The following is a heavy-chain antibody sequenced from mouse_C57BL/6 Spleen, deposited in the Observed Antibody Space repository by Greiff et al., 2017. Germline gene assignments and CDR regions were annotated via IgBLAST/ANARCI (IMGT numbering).Heavy chain of an antibody. CDR1: GYTFTDYA. CDR2: ISTYTGDA. CDR3: SRSVAWDTDYMDY. J-gene: IGHJ4*01. D-gene: IGHD1-1*01. V-gene: IGHV1-67*01. Sequence: VQLQQSGPELVRPGVSVKISCKGSGYTFTDYAMHWVKQSPAQGLEWIGVISTYTGDASYNQKFKNKATMTVDKSSSTAYMELARRTSVHSAVYYCSRSVAWDTDYMDYWGQGTSLTVSS.